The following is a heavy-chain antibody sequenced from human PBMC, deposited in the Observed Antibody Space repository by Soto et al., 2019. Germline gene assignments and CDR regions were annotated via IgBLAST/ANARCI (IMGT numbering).Heavy chain of an antibody. CDR1: GFTFSSYG. Sequence: QVQLVESGGGVVQPGRSLRLSCAASGFTFSSYGMHWVRQAPGKGLEWVAVIWYDGSNKYYADSVKGRFTISRDNSKNTLYLQMNSLRAEDTAVYYCARDSDYGDYVGAFDIWGQGTMVTVSS. CDR2: IWYDGSNK. V-gene: IGHV3-33*01. D-gene: IGHD4-17*01. CDR3: ARDSDYGDYVGAFDI. J-gene: IGHJ3*02.